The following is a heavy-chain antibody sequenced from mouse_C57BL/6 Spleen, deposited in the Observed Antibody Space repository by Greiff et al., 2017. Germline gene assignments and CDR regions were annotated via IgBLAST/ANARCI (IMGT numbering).Heavy chain of an antibody. D-gene: IGHD2-5*01. CDR1: GYTFTRYW. V-gene: IGHV1-72*01. CDR2: IAPNSGGT. Sequence: QVQLKQPGAELVKPGASVKLSCKASGYTFTRYWLHWVKQRPGRGLEWIGRIAPNSGGTKYNEKFKSKATLTVDKPSSTAYMQLSSLTSEDSAVYYCARDYSNPYYAMDYWGQGTSVTVSS. CDR3: ARDYSNPYYAMDY. J-gene: IGHJ4*01.